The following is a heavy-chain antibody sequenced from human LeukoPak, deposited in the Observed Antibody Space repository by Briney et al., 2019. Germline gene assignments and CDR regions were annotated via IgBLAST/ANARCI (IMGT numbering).Heavy chain of an antibody. CDR2: ISGSGGST. V-gene: IGHV3-23*01. CDR3: AKDRRPYFYDSSDWFDP. J-gene: IGHJ5*02. CDR1: GFTFSSYA. Sequence: GGSLRLSCAASGFTFSSYAMSWVRQAPGKGLEWVAAISGSGGSTYYADSVKGRSTISRDNSKNTLYLQMNSLRAEDTAVYYCAKDRRPYFYDSSDWFDPWGQGTLVTVSS. D-gene: IGHD3-22*01.